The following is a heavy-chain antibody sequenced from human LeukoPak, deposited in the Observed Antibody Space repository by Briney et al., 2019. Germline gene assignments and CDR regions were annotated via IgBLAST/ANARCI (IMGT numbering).Heavy chain of an antibody. Sequence: GASVKVSCKASGYTFTSYGTSWVRQAPGQGLEWMGWISAYNGNTNYAQKLQGRVTMTTDTSTSTAYMELRSLRSDDTAVYYCARDYYDSSGYYYVNAFDIWGQGTMVTVSS. CDR1: GYTFTSYG. CDR2: ISAYNGNT. J-gene: IGHJ3*02. V-gene: IGHV1-18*01. D-gene: IGHD3-22*01. CDR3: ARDYYDSSGYYYVNAFDI.